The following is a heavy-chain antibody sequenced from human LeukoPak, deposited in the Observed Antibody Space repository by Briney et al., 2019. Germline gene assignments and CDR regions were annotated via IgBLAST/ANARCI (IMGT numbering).Heavy chain of an antibody. CDR3: VRGAGPGTPFD. V-gene: IGHV3-74*01. CDR2: INYDARSR. D-gene: IGHD1-1*01. CDR1: GFTFSLSW. J-gene: IGHJ1*01. Sequence: GALRLSCAASGFTFSLSWMHWVRQAPGKGLEWVSSINYDARSRTYADSVKGQLTISRDNAENTLFLQMNSLRVEDSAIYSCVRGAGPGTPFDWGQGILVTVSS.